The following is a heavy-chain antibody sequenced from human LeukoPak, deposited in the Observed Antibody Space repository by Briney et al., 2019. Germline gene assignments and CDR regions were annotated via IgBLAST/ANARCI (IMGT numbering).Heavy chain of an antibody. CDR2: FDPEDGET. Sequence: ASVTVSFKVSGYTLTELSMHWVRQAPGKGLGLVGGFDPEDGETIYAQKFQGRVTMTEDTSTDTAYMELSSLRSENTAVYYCASTMVRGVTPFDYWGQGTLVTVSS. D-gene: IGHD3-10*01. J-gene: IGHJ4*02. V-gene: IGHV1-24*01. CDR1: GYTLTELS. CDR3: ASTMVRGVTPFDY.